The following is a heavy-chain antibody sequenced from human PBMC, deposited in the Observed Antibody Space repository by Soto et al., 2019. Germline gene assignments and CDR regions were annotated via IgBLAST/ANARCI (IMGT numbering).Heavy chain of an antibody. CDR3: PRLLGVVVGDY. CDR2: ISAYNGNT. J-gene: IGHJ4*02. CDR1: GYTFTSHA. V-gene: IGHV1-18*01. D-gene: IGHD2-15*01. Sequence: QVQLVQSGVEVKKPGASVKVSCKASGYTFTSHAFSWVRQAPGQGLEWMGWISAYNGNTKNAQKFQGRVTMTTDTSTSTAYMELRSLRSDDTAVYYCPRLLGVVVGDYWGQGTLVTVSS.